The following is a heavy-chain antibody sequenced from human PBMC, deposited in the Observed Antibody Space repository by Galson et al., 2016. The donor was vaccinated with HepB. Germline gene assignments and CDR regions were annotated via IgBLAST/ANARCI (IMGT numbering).Heavy chain of an antibody. D-gene: IGHD3-10*01. CDR3: ARYGGGSVYYYGMDV. Sequence: SETLSLTCTVSGGSVSSGSYYWSWVRQPPGKGLEWIGYIYYSGSTNYNPSLESRVTISVDTFKNHFSLNLSSVTAADTAVYYCARYGGGSVYYYGMDVWGQGTTVTVSS. CDR1: GGSVSSGSYY. J-gene: IGHJ6*02. CDR2: IYYSGST. V-gene: IGHV4-61*01.